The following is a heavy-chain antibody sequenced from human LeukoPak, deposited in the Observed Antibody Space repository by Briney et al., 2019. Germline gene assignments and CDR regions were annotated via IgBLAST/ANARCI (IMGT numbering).Heavy chain of an antibody. CDR1: GGSISSGSYY. D-gene: IGHD2-15*01. V-gene: IGHV4-61*02. CDR3: ARSERIVVVAALWFDP. CDR2: IYTSGST. Sequence: SETLSLTCTVSGGSISSGSYYWSWIRQPAGKGLEWIGRIYTSGSTNYNPSLKSRVTISVDTSKDQFSLKLSSVTAADTAVYYCARSERIVVVAALWFDPWGQGTLVTVSS. J-gene: IGHJ5*02.